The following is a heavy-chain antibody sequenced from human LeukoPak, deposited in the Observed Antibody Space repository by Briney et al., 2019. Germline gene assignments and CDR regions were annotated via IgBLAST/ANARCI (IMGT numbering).Heavy chain of an antibody. CDR1: GYTFTGYY. V-gene: IGHV1-2*06. CDR3: ARDGEYCSGGSCRTTFDY. Sequence: ASVKVSSKASGYTFTGYYMHWVRQAPGQGLEWMGRINPNSGGTNYAQKFQGRVTMTRDTSISTAYMELSRLRSDDTAVYYCARDGEYCSGGSCRTTFDYWGQGTLVTVSS. D-gene: IGHD2-15*01. J-gene: IGHJ4*02. CDR2: INPNSGGT.